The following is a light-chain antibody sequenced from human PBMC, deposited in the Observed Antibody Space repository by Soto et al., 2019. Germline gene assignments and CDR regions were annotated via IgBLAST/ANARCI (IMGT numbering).Light chain of an antibody. CDR3: LQDYSYPFT. CDR2: GAS. CDR1: QDIRKD. J-gene: IGKJ2*01. Sequence: AIQMTQSPSSLSASVGDRVTITCRASQDIRKDLGLYQQNPGKAPKSLVYGASTLQSGVPSRFSGSGSGTDFTLTISSLQPEDFAAYYCLQDYSYPFTFGQGTKLKIK. V-gene: IGKV1-6*01.